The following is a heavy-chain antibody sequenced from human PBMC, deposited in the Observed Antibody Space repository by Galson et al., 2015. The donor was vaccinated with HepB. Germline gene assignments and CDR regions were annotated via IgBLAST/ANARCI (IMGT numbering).Heavy chain of an antibody. CDR3: ARTPVAGSYYFDY. CDR1: GFSLITSEIS. V-gene: IGHV2-70*04. Sequence: PALVKPTQTLTLTCTFSGFSLITSEISVSWIRQPPGNALEWLARIDWDDDKFYSTSLKTRLTISKDTSKNQVVLTMTNMDPMDTATYYCARTPVAGSYYFDYWGQGTLVTVSS. J-gene: IGHJ4*02. CDR2: IDWDDDK. D-gene: IGHD6-19*01.